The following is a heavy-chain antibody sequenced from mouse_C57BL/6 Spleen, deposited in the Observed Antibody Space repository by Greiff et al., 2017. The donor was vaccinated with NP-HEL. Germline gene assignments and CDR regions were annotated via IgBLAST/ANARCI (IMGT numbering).Heavy chain of an antibody. D-gene: IGHD2-4*01. V-gene: IGHV1-4*01. J-gene: IGHJ2*01. CDR1: GYTFTSYT. CDR3: ARGGGDDYDWDY. CDR2: INPSSGYT. Sequence: VQLQQSGAELARPGASVKMSCKASGYTFTSYTMHWVKQRPGQGLEWIGYINPSSGYTKYNQKFKDKATLTADKSSSTAYMQLSSLTSEDSAVYYCARGGGDDYDWDYWGQGTTLTVSS.